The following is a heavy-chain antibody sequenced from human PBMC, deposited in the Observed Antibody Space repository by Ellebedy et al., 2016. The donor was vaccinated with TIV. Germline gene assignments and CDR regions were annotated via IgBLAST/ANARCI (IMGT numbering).Heavy chain of an antibody. V-gene: IGHV1-3*01. D-gene: IGHD7-27*01. Sequence: AASVKVSCKASGYTFTSYAMHWVRQAPGQRLEWMGWINAGNGNTKYSQKFQGRVTITRDTSASTAYMELSSLRSEDTAVYYCARTLTGDWDYFDYWGQGTLVTVSS. CDR1: GYTFTSYA. CDR2: INAGNGNT. CDR3: ARTLTGDWDYFDY. J-gene: IGHJ4*02.